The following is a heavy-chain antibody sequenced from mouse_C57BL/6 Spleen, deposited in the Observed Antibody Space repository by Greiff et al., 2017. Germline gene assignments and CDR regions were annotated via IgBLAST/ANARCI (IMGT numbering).Heavy chain of an antibody. CDR1: GYTFTSYW. V-gene: IGHV1-61*01. Sequence: QVQLQQPGAELVRPGSSVKLSCKASGYTFTSYWMDWVKQRPGQGLEWIGNIYPSDSETHYNQKFKDKATLTVDKSSSTAYMQLSSLTSEDSAVYYYSRTLDSNYEAWFAYWGQGTLVTVSA. D-gene: IGHD2-5*01. CDR2: IYPSDSET. J-gene: IGHJ3*01. CDR3: SRTLDSNYEAWFAY.